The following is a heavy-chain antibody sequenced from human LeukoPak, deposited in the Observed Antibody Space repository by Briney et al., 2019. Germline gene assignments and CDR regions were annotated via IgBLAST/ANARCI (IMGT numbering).Heavy chain of an antibody. CDR3: ARWVSGGVYYYYYYMDV. J-gene: IGHJ6*03. Sequence: PSETLSLTCVVSGYSISSGYYWGWIRQPPGKGLEWIGSIYHSGSTYYNPSLKSRVTISVDTSKNQFSLKLSSVTAADTAVYYCARWVSGGVYYYYYYMDVWGKGTTVTVSS. CDR2: IYHSGST. D-gene: IGHD6-25*01. V-gene: IGHV4-38-2*01. CDR1: GYSISSGYY.